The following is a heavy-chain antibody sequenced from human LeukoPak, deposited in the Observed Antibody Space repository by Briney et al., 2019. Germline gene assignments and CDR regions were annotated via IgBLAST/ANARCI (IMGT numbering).Heavy chain of an antibody. CDR1: GGSISSYY. V-gene: IGHV4-4*07. CDR3: ARESASSSWYGGVDY. Sequence: SETLSLTCTVSGGSISSYYWSWIRQPAGRGLEWIGRIYTSGSTYYNPSLKSRVTMSVDTSKNQFSLKLSSVTAADTAVYYCARESASSSWYGGVDYWGQGTLVTVSS. D-gene: IGHD6-13*01. CDR2: IYTSGST. J-gene: IGHJ4*02.